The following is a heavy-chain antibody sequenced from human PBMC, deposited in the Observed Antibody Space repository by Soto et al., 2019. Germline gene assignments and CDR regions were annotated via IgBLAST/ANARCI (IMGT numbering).Heavy chain of an antibody. Sequence: GSLRLSCAASGFSLSVYWMHWVRQAPGKGLVWVSRIDTSGSATKFADSVEGRFSMSKDNAENTLYLQMNNLRADDTAVYYCVRVLKSIGWDNDVFDIWGQGTMVTVSS. CDR2: IDTSGSAT. D-gene: IGHD6-19*01. J-gene: IGHJ3*02. CDR1: GFSLSVYW. CDR3: VRVLKSIGWDNDVFDI. V-gene: IGHV3-74*01.